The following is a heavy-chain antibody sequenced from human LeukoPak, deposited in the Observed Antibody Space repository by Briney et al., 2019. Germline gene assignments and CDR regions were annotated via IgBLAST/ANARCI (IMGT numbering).Heavy chain of an antibody. D-gene: IGHD5-12*01. CDR1: GFTFSSYA. CDR2: ISGSAGST. Sequence: PGGSLRLSCAASGFTFSSYAMSWVRQAPGKGLEWVSAISGSAGSTYHADSVKGRFTISRDNSKNTLYLQMNSLSAEDTAVYYCAKDGRNVATAFDSWGEGGLVTVSS. J-gene: IGHJ4*02. V-gene: IGHV3-23*01. CDR3: AKDGRNVATAFDS.